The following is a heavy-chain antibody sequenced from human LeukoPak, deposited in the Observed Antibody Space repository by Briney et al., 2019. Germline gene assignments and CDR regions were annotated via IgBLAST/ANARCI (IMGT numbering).Heavy chain of an antibody. CDR2: ISGSSSTI. CDR3: AKVSHYGSGSYFVY. J-gene: IGHJ4*02. Sequence: GGSLRLSCSASGFTFSTYWMSWVRQAPGKGLEWVSYISGSSSTIYYADSVKGRFTISRDNSKNTLYLQMNSLRAEDTAVYYCAKVSHYGSGSYFVYWGQGTLVTVSS. D-gene: IGHD3-10*01. V-gene: IGHV3-23*01. CDR1: GFTFSTYW.